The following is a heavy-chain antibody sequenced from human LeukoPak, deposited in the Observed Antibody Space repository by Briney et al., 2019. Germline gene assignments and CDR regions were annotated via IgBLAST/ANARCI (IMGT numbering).Heavy chain of an antibody. CDR2: ISSGSTTI. V-gene: IGHV3-48*01. CDR1: GFTFSSYG. J-gene: IGHJ4*02. D-gene: IGHD2/OR15-2a*01. CDR3: ARDELLLFVAY. Sequence: GGSLRLSCAASGFTFSSYGMNWVRQAPGKGLEWVSYISSGSTTIYYADSVNGRFTISRDNAKNSLYLQMNSLRSEDTAVYYCARDELLLFVAYWGQGTLVSVSS.